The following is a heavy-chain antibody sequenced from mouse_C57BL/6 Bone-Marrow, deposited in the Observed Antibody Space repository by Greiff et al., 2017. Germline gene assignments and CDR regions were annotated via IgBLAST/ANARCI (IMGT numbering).Heavy chain of an antibody. CDR1: GYTFTDYY. CDR3: ARLGLYYFDY. Sequence: EVQLQQSGPELVKPGASVKISCKASGYTFTDYYMNWVKQSHGKSLEWIGDINPNNGGTSYNQKFKGKATLTVDKSSSTAYMELRSLTSEDSAVYDCARLGLYYFDYWGQGTTLTVSS. CDR2: INPNNGGT. V-gene: IGHV1-26*01. D-gene: IGHD4-1*01. J-gene: IGHJ2*01.